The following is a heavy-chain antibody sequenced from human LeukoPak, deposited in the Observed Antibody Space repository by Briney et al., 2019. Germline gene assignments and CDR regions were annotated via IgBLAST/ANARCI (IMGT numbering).Heavy chain of an antibody. CDR1: GGSFSGYY. V-gene: IGHV4-34*01. Sequence: SETLSLTCAVYGGSFSGYYWSWIRQPSGKGLEWIGEINHSGSTNYNPSLKSRVTISVDTSKNQFSLKLSSVTAADTAVYYCARGRERYFDWSQKVSYYYGMDVWGQGTTVTVSS. J-gene: IGHJ6*02. CDR2: INHSGST. D-gene: IGHD3-9*01. CDR3: ARGRERYFDWSQKVSYYYGMDV.